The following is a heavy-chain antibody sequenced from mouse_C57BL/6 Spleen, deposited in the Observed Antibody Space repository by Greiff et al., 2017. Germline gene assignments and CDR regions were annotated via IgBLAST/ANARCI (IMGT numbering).Heavy chain of an antibody. CDR2: ISYDGSN. CDR1: GYSITSGYY. V-gene: IGHV3-6*01. Sequence: VQLKESGPGLVKPSQSLSLTCSVTGYSITSGYYWNWIRQFPGNKLEWMGYISYDGSNNYNPSLKNRISITRDTSKNQFFLKLNSVTTEDTATYYCARTDSRYFDVWGTGTTVTVSS. CDR3: ARTDSRYFDV. J-gene: IGHJ1*03.